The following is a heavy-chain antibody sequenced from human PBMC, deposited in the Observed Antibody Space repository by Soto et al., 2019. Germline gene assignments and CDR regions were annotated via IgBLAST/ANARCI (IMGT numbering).Heavy chain of an antibody. J-gene: IGHJ6*02. CDR2: TYYRSKWYI. Sequence: SQTLSLTCDISGDSVSSNSAAWNWIRQTPSRGLEWLGRTYYRSKWYINYAVSVKSRITVNPDTSKNQFSLQLNSVTPEDTAVYYCARRMATIVYYYYGVDVWGQGTTVTVSS. CDR1: GDSVSSNSAA. CDR3: ARRMATIVYYYYGVDV. D-gene: IGHD5-12*01. V-gene: IGHV6-1*01.